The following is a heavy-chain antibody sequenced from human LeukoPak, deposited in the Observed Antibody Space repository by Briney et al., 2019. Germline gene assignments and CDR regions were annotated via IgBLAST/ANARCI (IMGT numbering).Heavy chain of an antibody. J-gene: IGHJ6*03. CDR2: IYYSGST. Sequence: PSETLSLTCTVSGGSISSSSYYWGWIRQPPGKGLEWIGSIYYSGSTYYNPSLKSRVTISVDRSKNQFSLKLSSVTAADTAVYYCASNGGNYYYYYIDVWGKGTTVTVSS. D-gene: IGHD4-23*01. CDR3: ASNGGNYYYYYIDV. CDR1: GGSISSSSYY. V-gene: IGHV4-39*01.